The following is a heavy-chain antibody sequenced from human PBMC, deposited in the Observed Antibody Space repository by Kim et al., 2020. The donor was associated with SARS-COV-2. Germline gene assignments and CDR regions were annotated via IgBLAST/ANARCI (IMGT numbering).Heavy chain of an antibody. V-gene: IGHV3-33*01. D-gene: IGHD6-19*01. Sequence: GGSLRLSCAASGFTFSSYGMHWVRQAPGKGLEWVAVIWYDGSNKYYADSVKGRFTISRDNSKNTLYLQMNSLRAEDTAVYYCARDSGQWLVGGDYYGMDVWGQGTTVTVSS. CDR2: IWYDGSNK. CDR1: GFTFSSYG. J-gene: IGHJ6*02. CDR3: ARDSGQWLVGGDYYGMDV.